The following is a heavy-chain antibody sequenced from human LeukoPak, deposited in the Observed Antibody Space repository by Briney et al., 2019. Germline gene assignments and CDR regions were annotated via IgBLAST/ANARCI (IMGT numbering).Heavy chain of an antibody. J-gene: IGHJ5*02. CDR2: IYYSGST. CDR1: GGSISSGDYY. Sequence: KPSETLSLTCTVSGGSISSGDYYWSWIRQPPGKGLEWIGYIYYSGSTYYNPSLKSRVTISVDTSKNQFSLKLSSVTAADTAVYYCARGGVTIFGATWFDPWGQGTLVTVSS. V-gene: IGHV4-30-4*08. CDR3: ARGGVTIFGATWFDP. D-gene: IGHD3-3*01.